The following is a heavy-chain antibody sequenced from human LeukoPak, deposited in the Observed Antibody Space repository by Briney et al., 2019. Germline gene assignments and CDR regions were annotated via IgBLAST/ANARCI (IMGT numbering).Heavy chain of an antibody. D-gene: IGHD3-22*01. J-gene: IGHJ3*02. V-gene: IGHV3-23*01. CDR3: ASSTMIVVVKVAAFDI. CDR1: GFTFGSYA. Sequence: GGSLRLSCAASGFTFGSYAMSWVRQAPGKGLEWVSAISGSGGSTYYADSVKGRFTISRDNSKNTLYLQMNSLRAEDTAVYYCASSTMIVVVKVAAFDIWGQGTMVTVSS. CDR2: ISGSGGST.